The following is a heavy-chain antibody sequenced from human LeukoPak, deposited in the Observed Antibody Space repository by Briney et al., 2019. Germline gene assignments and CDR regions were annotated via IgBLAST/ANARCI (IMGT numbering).Heavy chain of an antibody. D-gene: IGHD1-14*01. CDR1: GFTFSSYA. Sequence: PGGSLRLSCAASGFTFSSYAMSWVRQAPGKGLEWVSAISGSGGSTYYADSVKGRFTISRDNAKNSLYLQMNSLRAEDTAVYYCARNQRRLDYWGQGTLVTVSS. J-gene: IGHJ4*02. V-gene: IGHV3-23*01. CDR2: ISGSGGST. CDR3: ARNQRRLDY.